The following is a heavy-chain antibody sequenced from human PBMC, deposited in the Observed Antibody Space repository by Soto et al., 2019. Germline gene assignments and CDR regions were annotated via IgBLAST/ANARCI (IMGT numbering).Heavy chain of an antibody. V-gene: IGHV3-30-3*01. Sequence: QVQLVESGGGVVQPGRSLRLSCAASGFTFSSYAMHWVRQAPGKGLEWVAVISYDGSNKYYADSVKGRFTISRDNSKNTRYLQMNSVRAEDTAVYYCARDPVAYCGGDCRTFDYWGQGTLVTVSS. D-gene: IGHD2-21*02. CDR3: ARDPVAYCGGDCRTFDY. CDR2: ISYDGSNK. CDR1: GFTFSSYA. J-gene: IGHJ4*02.